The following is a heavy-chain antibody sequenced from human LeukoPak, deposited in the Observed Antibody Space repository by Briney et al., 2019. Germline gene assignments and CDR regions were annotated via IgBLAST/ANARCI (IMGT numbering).Heavy chain of an antibody. J-gene: IGHJ4*02. D-gene: IGHD3-10*01. Sequence: GSLRLSCAASGFTFSSYAMNWVRQAPGKGLEWVSTISTSVGTTYYADSVRGRFTISRDTSKNTLYLQMNSLRAEDTAVYYCAKRRYGSGGHFDYWGQGTLVTVSS. CDR3: AKRRYGSGGHFDY. CDR1: GFTFSSYA. CDR2: ISTSVGTT. V-gene: IGHV3-23*01.